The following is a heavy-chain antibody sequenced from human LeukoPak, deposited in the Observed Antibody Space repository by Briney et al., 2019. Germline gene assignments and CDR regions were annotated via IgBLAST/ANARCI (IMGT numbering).Heavy chain of an antibody. D-gene: IGHD5-18*01. Sequence: PGGSLRLSCAASGFTFSSYGMRWVRQAPGKGLEWVAVISYDGSNKYYADSVKGRFTISRDNSKNTLYLQMNSLRDEDTAVYYCAKTIQVWLWLLFDYWGQGTLVSVSS. CDR3: AKTIQVWLWLLFDY. CDR1: GFTFSSYG. J-gene: IGHJ4*02. CDR2: ISYDGSNK. V-gene: IGHV3-30*18.